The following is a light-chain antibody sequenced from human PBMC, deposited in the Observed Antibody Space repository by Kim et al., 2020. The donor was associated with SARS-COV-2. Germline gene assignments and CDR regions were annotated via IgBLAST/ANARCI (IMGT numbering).Light chain of an antibody. V-gene: IGLV2-14*03. Sequence: QSALTQPASVSGSPGQSITISCTGTSSDVGGYKYVSWYQQHPGKAPKLMIYDVSNRPSGVSNRFSGSKSGNTASLIISGLQAEDEADYYCSSYTSSTTRVFGGGTQLTVL. CDR1: SSDVGGYKY. J-gene: IGLJ3*02. CDR2: DVS. CDR3: SSYTSSTTRV.